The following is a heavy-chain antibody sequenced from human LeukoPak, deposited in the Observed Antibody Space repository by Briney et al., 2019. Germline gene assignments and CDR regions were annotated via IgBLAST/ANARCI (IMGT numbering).Heavy chain of an antibody. V-gene: IGHV5-51*01. CDR2: IFPVDSHT. CDR3: ARSLAVAGVYAFDY. Sequence: GESLKISCKGSGYSFTSYWIGWVRQMPGKGLGWMGIIFPVDSHTRYSPSFQGQVTISAHKYISTAYLQWSSLKASDTAMYYCARSLAVAGVYAFDYWGQGTLVTVSS. D-gene: IGHD6-19*01. CDR1: GYSFTSYW. J-gene: IGHJ4*02.